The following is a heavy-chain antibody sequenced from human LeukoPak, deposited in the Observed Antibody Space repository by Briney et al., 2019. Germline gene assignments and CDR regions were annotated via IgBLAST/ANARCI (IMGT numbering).Heavy chain of an antibody. CDR3: ARDNGDRLSSLDY. CDR1: GGTFSSYA. CDR2: IIPIFGTA. D-gene: IGHD4-17*01. J-gene: IGHJ4*02. Sequence: SVKVSCKASGGTFSSYAISWVRQAPGQGLEWMGGIIPIFGTANYAQKFQGRVTITADESTSTAYMELSSLRSEDAAVYYCARDNGDRLSSLDYWGQGTLVTVSS. V-gene: IGHV1-69*13.